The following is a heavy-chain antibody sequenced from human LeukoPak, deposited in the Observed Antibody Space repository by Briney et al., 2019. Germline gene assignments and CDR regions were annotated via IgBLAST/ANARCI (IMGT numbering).Heavy chain of an antibody. Sequence: GGSLRLSCAASGFTLSNYWMIHWVRQIPGKGLQWVSRINNDGNLKTDGRDTGYADSVKGRFTISTDNAKNTLYLQMNSLRAEDTAVYYCARVGGTDTHDWYFDLWGRGTQVTVSS. J-gene: IGHJ2*01. CDR1: GFTLSNYW. V-gene: IGHV3-74*01. CDR3: ARVGGTDTHDWYFDL. CDR2: INNDGNLKTDGRDT. D-gene: IGHD3-16*01.